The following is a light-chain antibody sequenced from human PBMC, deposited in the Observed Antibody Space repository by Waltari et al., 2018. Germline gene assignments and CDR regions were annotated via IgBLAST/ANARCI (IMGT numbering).Light chain of an antibody. J-gene: IGKJ1*01. CDR2: STS. CDR1: QSLNSA. Sequence: EIVMTQSPATLSMSPGESATLSCRASQSLNSAFAWYQQKPGQAPRLLLYSTSTRATGTPARFSGSGSGTEFTLTISSLQSEDFAIYYGQQYNYWPWTFGQGTRVEIK. V-gene: IGKV3D-15*01. CDR3: QQYNYWPWT.